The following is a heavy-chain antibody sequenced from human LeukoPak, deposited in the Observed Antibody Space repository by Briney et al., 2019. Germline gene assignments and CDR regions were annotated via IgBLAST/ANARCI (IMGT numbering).Heavy chain of an antibody. CDR2: ISSSSRYI. J-gene: IGHJ6*03. Sequence: GGSLRLSCAASGFTFSSYSMNWVRQAPGKGLEWVSSISSSSRYIYYADSVKGRFTISRDNAKNSLYLQMNSLRAEDTAVYYCARRRIAAAGTSRYYYYYYMDVWGKGTTVTISS. CDR3: ARRRIAAAGTSRYYYYYYMDV. CDR1: GFTFSSYS. D-gene: IGHD6-13*01. V-gene: IGHV3-21*01.